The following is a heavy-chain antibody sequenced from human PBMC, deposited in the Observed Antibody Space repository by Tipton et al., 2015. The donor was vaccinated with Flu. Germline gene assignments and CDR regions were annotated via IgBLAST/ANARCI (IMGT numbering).Heavy chain of an antibody. J-gene: IGHJ4*02. Sequence: SLRLSCAASGFTFSDYWMAWVRQAPGKGLEWVANINYDGSTIYYVDSVKGRFTISRDNAKNSLYLQMNNLRAEDTAVYYCTRRLVEDWGQGTQVTVPS. CDR3: TRRLVED. V-gene: IGHV3-7*01. CDR1: GFTFSDYW. CDR2: INYDGSTI.